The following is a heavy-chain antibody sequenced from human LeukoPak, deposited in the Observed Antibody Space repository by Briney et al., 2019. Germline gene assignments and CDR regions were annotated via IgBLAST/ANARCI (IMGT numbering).Heavy chain of an antibody. CDR1: GYTFTSYD. J-gene: IGHJ4*02. CDR3: ARAPHRNLLLNYDYVFDY. Sequence: ASVKVSCKASGYTFTSYDINWVRQASGQGLEWMGWMNPNSGNTDYAQKFQGRVTFTRDTSITTAYMELSNLRSEDTAVYYCARAPHRNLLLNYDYVFDYWGQGTQGTVSS. CDR2: MNPNSGNT. D-gene: IGHD3-16*01. V-gene: IGHV1-8*03.